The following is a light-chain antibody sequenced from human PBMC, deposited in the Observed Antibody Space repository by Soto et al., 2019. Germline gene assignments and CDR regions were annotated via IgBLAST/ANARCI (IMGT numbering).Light chain of an antibody. CDR3: QQYNGFPYT. J-gene: IGKJ2*01. CDR2: KAS. Sequence: DIQMTQSPSTLSASVGDRVTITCRASQSISNWLAWYQQKPGKAPKHLIYKASSLESGVLSKFSGSGSGPAFTLTISSLQPGDFATYYCQQYNGFPYTFGQGTKLEIK. CDR1: QSISNW. V-gene: IGKV1-5*03.